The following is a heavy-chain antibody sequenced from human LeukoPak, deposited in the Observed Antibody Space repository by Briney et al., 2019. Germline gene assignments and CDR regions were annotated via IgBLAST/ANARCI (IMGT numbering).Heavy chain of an antibody. V-gene: IGHV3-21*01. Sequence: PGGSLRLSCAASGFTFSSYSMNWVRQAPGKGLEWVSSISSSSSYIYYADSVKGRFTISRDNAKNSLYLQMNSLRAEDTAVYYCAREGYVLRYFGWLSPRDYYGMDVWGQGTTVTVSS. CDR2: ISSSSSYI. J-gene: IGHJ6*02. D-gene: IGHD3-9*01. CDR1: GFTFSSYS. CDR3: AREGYVLRYFGWLSPRDYYGMDV.